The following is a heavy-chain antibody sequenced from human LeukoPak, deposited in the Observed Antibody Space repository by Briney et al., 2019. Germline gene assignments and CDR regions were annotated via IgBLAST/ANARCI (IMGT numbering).Heavy chain of an antibody. CDR2: ICYSGST. CDR3: LLQQLDALDS. Sequence: PSETLSLTCTVSGGSISSSSYYWVWIRQPPGKGLEWIGSICYSGSTYYNPSLKSRVPISVATSKNQFSLHLSSVTAADPAVYYCLLQQLDALDSWGQGTLVTVSS. V-gene: IGHV4-39*01. CDR1: GGSISSSSYY. J-gene: IGHJ4*02. D-gene: IGHD6-13*01.